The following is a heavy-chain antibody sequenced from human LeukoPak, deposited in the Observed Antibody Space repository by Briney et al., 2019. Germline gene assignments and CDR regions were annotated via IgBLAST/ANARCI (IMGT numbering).Heavy chain of an antibody. D-gene: IGHD4-17*01. CDR1: GFTFSSYG. Sequence: GGSLRLSCAASGFTFSSYGMHWVRQAPGKGLEWVAVIWSDGSNKYYADSVKGRFTISRDNSKNTLYLQMNSLRAEDTAVYYCARSTTVTTFSYGMDVWGQGTTVTVSS. CDR3: ARSTTVTTFSYGMDV. V-gene: IGHV3-33*01. CDR2: IWSDGSNK. J-gene: IGHJ6*02.